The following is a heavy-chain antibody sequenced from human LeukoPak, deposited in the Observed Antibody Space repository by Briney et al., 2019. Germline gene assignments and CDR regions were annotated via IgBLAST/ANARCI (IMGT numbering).Heavy chain of an antibody. CDR2: INAGNGNT. J-gene: IGHJ6*02. CDR3: ASAGVDILTGYLRAEEPYGMDV. CDR1: GYTFTSYA. V-gene: IGHV1-3*01. D-gene: IGHD3-9*01. Sequence: ASVKVSCKASGYTFTSYAMHWVRQAPGQRLEWMGWINAGNGNTKYSQKFQGRVTITRDTSASTAYMELSSLRSEDTAVYYCASAGVDILTGYLRAEEPYGMDVWGQGTTVTVSS.